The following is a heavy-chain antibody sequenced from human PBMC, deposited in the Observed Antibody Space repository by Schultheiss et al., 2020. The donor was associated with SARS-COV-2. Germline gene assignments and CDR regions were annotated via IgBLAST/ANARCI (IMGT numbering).Heavy chain of an antibody. V-gene: IGHV4-38-2*01. CDR3: ARVPVAYYDFWSGITYGMDV. Sequence: SETLSLTCAVSGYSISSGYYWGWIRQPPGKGLEWIGEINHSGSTNYNPSLKSRVTISVDKSKNQFSLKLSSVTAAGTAVYYCARVPVAYYDFWSGITYGMDVWGQGTTVTVSS. D-gene: IGHD3-3*01. CDR1: GYSISSGYY. J-gene: IGHJ6*02. CDR2: INHSGST.